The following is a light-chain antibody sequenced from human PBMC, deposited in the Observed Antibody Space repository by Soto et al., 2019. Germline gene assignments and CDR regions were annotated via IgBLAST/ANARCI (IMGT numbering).Light chain of an antibody. CDR1: QNLNSNF. CDR3: QQYGSSPPFT. J-gene: IGKJ3*01. V-gene: IGKV3-20*01. Sequence: TVLTPSPGTLSLSPRARAPLSFMARQNLNSNFLAWYQQKPGQAPRLLIYGVSNRATGIPDRFSGSGSGTDFTLTISRLEPEDFAVYYCQQYGSSPPFTFGPGTKVDIK. CDR2: GVS.